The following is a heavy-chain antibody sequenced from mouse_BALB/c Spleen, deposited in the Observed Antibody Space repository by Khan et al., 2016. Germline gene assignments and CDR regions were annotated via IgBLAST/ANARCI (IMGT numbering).Heavy chain of an antibody. Sequence: EVKLEESGPGLVKPSQSLSLTCTVTGYSITSGYAWNWIRQFPGNKLEWMGYINYSGSTTYNPSLKSKISITRDTSKNQFFLQLKSVTTEDTATYYCARDYYGSSFFDYWGQGTTLTVSS. V-gene: IGHV3-2*02. CDR3: ARDYYGSSFFDY. D-gene: IGHD1-1*01. CDR1: GYSITSGYA. J-gene: IGHJ2*01. CDR2: INYSGST.